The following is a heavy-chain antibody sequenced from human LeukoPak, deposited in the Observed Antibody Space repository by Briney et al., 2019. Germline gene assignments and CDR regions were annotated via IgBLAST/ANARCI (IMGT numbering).Heavy chain of an antibody. D-gene: IGHD3-22*01. CDR3: ARVDDYYDSSGLDYFDY. J-gene: IGHJ4*02. CDR1: GYTFTGYY. Sequence: ASVKVSCKASGYTFTGYYMHWVRQAPGQGLEWMGWINPNSGGTNHAQKFQGRVTMTRDTSISTAYMELSRLRSDDTAVYYCARVDDYYDSSGLDYFDYWGQGTLVTVSP. V-gene: IGHV1-2*02. CDR2: INPNSGGT.